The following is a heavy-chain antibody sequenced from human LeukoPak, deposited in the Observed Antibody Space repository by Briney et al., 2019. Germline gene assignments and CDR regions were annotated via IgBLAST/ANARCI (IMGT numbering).Heavy chain of an antibody. CDR2: INPNSGGT. Sequence: VASVKVSCKASGYTFTGYYMHWVRQAPGQGLEWMGWINPNSGGTNYAQKFQGRVTMTRDTSISTAYMELSRLRSDDTAVYYCARDGIEYGSGNFYSIGIDVWGQGTTVTVSS. CDR3: ARDGIEYGSGNFYSIGIDV. CDR1: GYTFTGYY. J-gene: IGHJ6*02. D-gene: IGHD3-10*01. V-gene: IGHV1-2*02.